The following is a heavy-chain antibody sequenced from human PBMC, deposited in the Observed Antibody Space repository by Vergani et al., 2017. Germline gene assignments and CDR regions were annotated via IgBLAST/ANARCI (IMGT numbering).Heavy chain of an antibody. CDR3: ARESGSYYYDSSGYYTDDAFDI. J-gene: IGHJ3*02. Sequence: QVQLQESGPGLVKPSENLSLICTVSGGSISSYYWSWIRQPPGKGLEWIGYIYYSGSTNYNHCLKSRVTISVDTSKNQFSLKLSSVTAADTAVYYCARESGSYYYDSSGYYTDDAFDIWGQGTMVTVSS. CDR1: GGSISSYY. CDR2: IYYSGST. V-gene: IGHV4-59*01. D-gene: IGHD3-22*01.